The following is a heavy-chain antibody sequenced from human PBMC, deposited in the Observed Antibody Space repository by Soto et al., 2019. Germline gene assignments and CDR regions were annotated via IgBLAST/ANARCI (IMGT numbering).Heavy chain of an antibody. J-gene: IGHJ6*02. CDR3: ARDWTTVPGDYYGMDV. CDR1: GFTVSRYC. D-gene: IGHD4-17*01. Sequence: QVQLVESGGGVVQPGRSLRLSCAASGFTVSRYCMHWVRQAPGKGLEWVAVIWYDGSNKYYADYVKGRFTISRDKSKNTLYLQMNSLRAEDTAVYYCARDWTTVPGDYYGMDVWGQGTTVTVSS. V-gene: IGHV3-33*01. CDR2: IWYDGSNK.